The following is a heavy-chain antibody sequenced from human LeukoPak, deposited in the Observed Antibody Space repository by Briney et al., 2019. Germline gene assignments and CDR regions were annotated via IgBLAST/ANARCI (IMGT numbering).Heavy chain of an antibody. CDR1: GGSINSYY. CDR3: ACLTTADAFDI. V-gene: IGHV4-59*01. J-gene: IGHJ3*02. CDR2: IYDSGST. D-gene: IGHD3-22*01. Sequence: SETLSLTCTVSGGSINSYYWSWIRQPPGKGLEWIGYIYDSGSTNYNPSLKSRVTISVETSKNQFSLKLSSVTAADTAVYYCACLTTADAFDIWGQGTMVTVSS.